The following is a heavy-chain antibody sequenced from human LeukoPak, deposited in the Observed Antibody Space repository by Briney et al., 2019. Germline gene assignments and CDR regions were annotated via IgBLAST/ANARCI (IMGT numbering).Heavy chain of an antibody. CDR3: ALVVPAAGNWFDP. J-gene: IGHJ5*02. D-gene: IGHD2-2*01. V-gene: IGHV1-46*01. Sequence: ASVKVSCKASGYTFTSYYMHWVRQAPGQGLEWMGIINPSGGSTSYAQKLQGRVTMTRDTSTSTVYMELSSLRSEDTAVYYCALVVPAAGNWFDPWGQGTLVTVSS. CDR2: INPSGGST. CDR1: GYTFTSYY.